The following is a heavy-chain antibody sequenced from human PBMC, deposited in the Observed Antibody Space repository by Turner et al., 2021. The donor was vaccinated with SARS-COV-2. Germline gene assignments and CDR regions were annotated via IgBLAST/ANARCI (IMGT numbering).Heavy chain of an antibody. CDR1: GGTFSSDA. D-gene: IGHD1-26*01. J-gene: IGHJ4*02. CDR2: IIPIFGTA. Sequence: QVQLLRSGPEVKKPGSSLKVSCKASGGTFSSDAVTWVRQAPGQGLEWVGGIIPIFGTANYAQKFQGRVTITADESTSTAYMELSSLRSEDTAVYYCARDSQWEPLDYWGQGTLVTVSS. CDR3: ARDSQWEPLDY. V-gene: IGHV1-69*12.